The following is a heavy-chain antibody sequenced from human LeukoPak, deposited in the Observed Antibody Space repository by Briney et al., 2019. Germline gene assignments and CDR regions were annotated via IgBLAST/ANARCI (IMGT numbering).Heavy chain of an antibody. CDR3: ARVREQRSYYYYMDV. J-gene: IGHJ6*03. V-gene: IGHV4-59*01. CDR1: DDSITMYY. D-gene: IGHD1-26*01. Sequence: PETLSLTCTVSDDSITMYYWTWIRQPPGKGLEWIGYVDHTGSTKFNPSLKSRVTISVDTSKNQFSLKLSSVTAADTAVYYCARVREQRSYYYYMDVWGKGTTVTVSS. CDR2: VDHTGST.